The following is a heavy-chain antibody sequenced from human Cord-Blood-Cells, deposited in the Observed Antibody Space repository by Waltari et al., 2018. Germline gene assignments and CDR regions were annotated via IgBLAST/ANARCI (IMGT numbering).Heavy chain of an antibody. CDR1: GGTFSSYA. Sequence: QVQLVQSGAEVKKPGSSVKVSYKASGGTFSSYAISGGRQAPGQGLEWMGGIIPIFGTANYAQKFQGRVTITADESTSTAYMELSSLRSEDTAVYYCARHPTPGYDILTGYFDYWGQGTLVTVSS. V-gene: IGHV1-69*01. CDR3: ARHPTPGYDILTGYFDY. CDR2: IIPIFGTA. D-gene: IGHD3-9*01. J-gene: IGHJ4*02.